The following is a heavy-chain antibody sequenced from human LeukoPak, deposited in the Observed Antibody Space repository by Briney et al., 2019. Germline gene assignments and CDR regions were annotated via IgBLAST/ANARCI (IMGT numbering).Heavy chain of an antibody. CDR2: ISAYNGNT. CDR1: GYTFTSYG. Sequence: ASVKVSCKASGYTFTSYGISWVRQAPGQGLEWMGWISAYNGNTNYAQKLQGRVTMTTDTSTSTAYMELRSLRSDDTAVYYCARDQRTTIFGVVIGLEYFQHWGQGTLVTVSS. J-gene: IGHJ1*01. D-gene: IGHD3-3*01. CDR3: ARDQRTTIFGVVIGLEYFQH. V-gene: IGHV1-18*01.